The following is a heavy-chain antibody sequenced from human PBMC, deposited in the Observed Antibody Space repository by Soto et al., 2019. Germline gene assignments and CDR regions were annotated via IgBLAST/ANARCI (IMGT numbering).Heavy chain of an antibody. J-gene: IGHJ1*01. Sequence: SETLSLTCTVSGGSISSYYWSWIRQPPGKGLEWIGYIYYSGSTTYNPSLRSRVTISVDTSKNQSSLKLSSVTAADKAVYYCARLGHVYYYDSSGYREYFQHWVQGTLVTVSS. CDR3: ARLGHVYYYDSSGYREYFQH. CDR1: GGSISSYY. CDR2: IYYSGST. D-gene: IGHD3-22*01. V-gene: IGHV4-59*01.